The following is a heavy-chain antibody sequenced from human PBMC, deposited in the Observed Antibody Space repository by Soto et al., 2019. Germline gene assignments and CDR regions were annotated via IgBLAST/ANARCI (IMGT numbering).Heavy chain of an antibody. J-gene: IGHJ6*02. CDR3: ARPPLYYDILSGYYRRHGDNYGMDV. CDR1: GGTFSSYS. D-gene: IGHD3-9*01. CDR2: IIPIFGTA. V-gene: IGHV1-69*13. Sequence: SVKVSCKASGGTFSSYSISWVLQAPGEGLEWMGGIIPIFGTANYAQKFQGRVTITADESTSTAYMELSSLRSEDTAVYYCARPPLYYDILSGYYRRHGDNYGMDVWGQGTTVTVSS.